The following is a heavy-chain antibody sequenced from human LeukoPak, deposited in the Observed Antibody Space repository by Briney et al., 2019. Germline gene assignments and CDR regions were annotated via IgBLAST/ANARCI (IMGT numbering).Heavy chain of an antibody. D-gene: IGHD5-18*01. V-gene: IGHV4-59*01. CDR1: GGSISSYY. Sequence: PSETLSLTCTVSGGSISSYYWSWFRNPPGKGLEGFGYIYYSGSTNYNPSLKSRVTISVDTSKNQFSLKLSSVTAADTAVYYCARTTEGGYTYNYFYYYYMDVWGKGTTVTISS. CDR2: IYYSGST. J-gene: IGHJ6*03. CDR3: ARTTEGGYTYNYFYYYYMDV.